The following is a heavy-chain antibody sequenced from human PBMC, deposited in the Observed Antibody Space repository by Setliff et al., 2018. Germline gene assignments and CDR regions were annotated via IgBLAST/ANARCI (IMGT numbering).Heavy chain of an antibody. CDR2: INPGGLTS. V-gene: IGHV1-46*01. CDR1: GYSFTSHY. Sequence: GASVKVSCKTSGYSFTSHYVHWVRQAPGQGLEWMGIINPGGLTSSSTQKFEGRVTMTRDTPTSTVYMELNSLTSDDTAVYYCARAGLAAAGRKGVFDHWGQGTLVTVSS. CDR3: ARAGLAAAGRKGVFDH. J-gene: IGHJ4*02. D-gene: IGHD6-25*01.